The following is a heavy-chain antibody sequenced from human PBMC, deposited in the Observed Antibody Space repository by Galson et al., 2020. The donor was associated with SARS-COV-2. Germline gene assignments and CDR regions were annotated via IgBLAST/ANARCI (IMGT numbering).Heavy chain of an antibody. Sequence: GGSLRLSCAASGFNFGSFAMYWVRQAPGKGLEWLASISYDGSEKFYSDSVKGRFSISRDNSKNTLYLQMNTLRPGDTDLYYCAKDGAMSAGPIEKWLPNYFYAMDVWGLGTTVTVSS. D-gene: IGHD5-12*01. V-gene: IGHV3-30*01. J-gene: IGHJ6*02. CDR2: ISYDGSEK. CDR1: GFNFGSFA. CDR3: AKDGAMSAGPIEKWLPNYFYAMDV.